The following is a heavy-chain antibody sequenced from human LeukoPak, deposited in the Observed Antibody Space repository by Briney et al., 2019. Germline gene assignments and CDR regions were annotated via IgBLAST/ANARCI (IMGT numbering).Heavy chain of an antibody. CDR3: AKDATGYSSGGGYFDY. D-gene: IGHD6-19*01. CDR2: ISTAGYST. Sequence: EGSLRLSCAASGFTFSSYAMSWVRQAPGKGLEWVSTISTAGYSTYYADSVKDRFTISRDNSENTLYLQMNSLRPEDTAMYYCAKDATGYSSGGGYFDYWGQGALVTVSS. J-gene: IGHJ4*02. V-gene: IGHV3-23*01. CDR1: GFTFSSYA.